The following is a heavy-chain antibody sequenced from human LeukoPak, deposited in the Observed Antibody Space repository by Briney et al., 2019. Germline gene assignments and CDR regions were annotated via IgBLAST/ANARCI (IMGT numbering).Heavy chain of an antibody. CDR2: IYYSGST. CDR1: GGSISSSSYY. V-gene: IGHV4-39*07. D-gene: IGHD6-13*01. Sequence: PSETLSLTCTVSGGSISSSSYYWGWIRQPPGKGLEWIGSIYYSGSTYYNPSLKSRVTISVDTSKNQFSLKLSSVTAADTAVYYCARDRVAAAGKPAPVDYWGQGTLVTVSS. J-gene: IGHJ4*02. CDR3: ARDRVAAAGKPAPVDY.